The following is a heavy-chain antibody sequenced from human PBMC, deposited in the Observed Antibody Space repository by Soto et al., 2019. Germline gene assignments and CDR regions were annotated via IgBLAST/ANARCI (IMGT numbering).Heavy chain of an antibody. CDR1: GGSISSGGYS. CDR3: ARVPDR. Sequence: QLQLQASGSGLVKPSQTLSLTCAVSGGSISSGGYSWSWIRQPPGKGLEWIGYIYHSGSTYYNRSITSRVTISVDRSKNQFSLKLSSVTAADTAVYYCARVPDRWGQGTLVTVSS. CDR2: IYHSGST. V-gene: IGHV4-30-2*01. D-gene: IGHD2-2*01. J-gene: IGHJ5*02.